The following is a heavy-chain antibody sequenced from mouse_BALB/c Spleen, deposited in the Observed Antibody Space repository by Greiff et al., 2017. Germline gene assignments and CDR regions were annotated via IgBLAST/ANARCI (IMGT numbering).Heavy chain of an antibody. V-gene: IGHV1-69*02. D-gene: IGHD1-2*01. CDR2: IYPSDSYT. CDR1: GYTFTSYW. Sequence: QVQLKQPGAELVRPGASVKLSCKASGYTFTSYWINWVKQRPGQGLEWIGNIYPSDSYTNYNQKFKDKATLTVDKSSSTAYMQLSSPTSEDSAVYYCTRGAHYYGFYFDYWGQGTTLTVSS. J-gene: IGHJ2*01. CDR3: TRGAHYYGFYFDY.